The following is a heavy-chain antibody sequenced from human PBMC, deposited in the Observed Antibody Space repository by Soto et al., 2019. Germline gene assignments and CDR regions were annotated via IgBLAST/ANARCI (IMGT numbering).Heavy chain of an antibody. D-gene: IGHD3-3*01. V-gene: IGHV3-30-3*01. CDR3: ARDGIFEYYYYGMDV. J-gene: IGHJ6*02. CDR1: GFTFSSYA. CDR2: ISYDGSNK. Sequence: ESGGGVVQPGRSLRLSCAASGFTFSSYAMHWVRQAPGKGLEWVAVISYDGSNKYYADSVKGRFTISRDNSKNTLYLQMNSLRAEDTAVYYCARDGIFEYYYYGMDVWGQGTTVTVSS.